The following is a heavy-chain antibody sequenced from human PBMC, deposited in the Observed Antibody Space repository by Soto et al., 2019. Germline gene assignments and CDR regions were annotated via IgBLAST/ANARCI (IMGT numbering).Heavy chain of an antibody. Sequence: PGESLKISCKGSGYSFTSYWISWVRQMPGKGLEWMGRIDPSDSYTNYSPSFQGHVTISADKSISTAYLQWSSLKASDTAMYYCARNSYGSGSYYSYYYGMDVWGQGTTVTVSS. D-gene: IGHD3-10*01. J-gene: IGHJ6*02. CDR3: ARNSYGSGSYYSYYYGMDV. V-gene: IGHV5-10-1*01. CDR2: IDPSDSYT. CDR1: GYSFTSYW.